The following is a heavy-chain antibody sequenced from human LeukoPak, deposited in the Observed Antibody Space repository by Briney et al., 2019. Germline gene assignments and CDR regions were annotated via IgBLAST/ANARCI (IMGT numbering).Heavy chain of an antibody. CDR1: GYTFTSYA. D-gene: IGHD1-7*01. Sequence: GASVKVSCKASGYTFTSYAMHWVRQAPGQRLEWMGWINAGNGNTKYSQEFQGRVTITRDTSASTAYMELSSLRSEDMAVYYCARTPQLELWEAYFDLWGRGTLVTVSS. CDR2: INAGNGNT. J-gene: IGHJ2*01. V-gene: IGHV1-3*03. CDR3: ARTPQLELWEAYFDL.